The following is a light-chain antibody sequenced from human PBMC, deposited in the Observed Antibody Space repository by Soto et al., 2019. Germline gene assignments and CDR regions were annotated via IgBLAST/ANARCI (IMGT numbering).Light chain of an antibody. J-gene: IGKJ5*01. CDR2: AAS. V-gene: IGKV1-9*01. Sequence: DIQLTQSPSFVSASVGERVTITCRASQDIGRYLAWYQQKPGEAPKLLISAASTLQSGVPSRFSGSGSGTAFTFTVSYLLPDDFATYYCQQLYSYSSFGQGTRLESK. CDR1: QDIGRY. CDR3: QQLYSYSS.